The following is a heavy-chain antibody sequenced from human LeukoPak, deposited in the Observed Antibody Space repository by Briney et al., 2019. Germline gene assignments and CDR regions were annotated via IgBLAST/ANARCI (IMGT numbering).Heavy chain of an antibody. J-gene: IGHJ3*02. CDR2: IWYDGSNK. Sequence: PGGSLRLSCAASGFTFSSYGMHWVRQAPGKGLEWVAVIWYDGSNKYYADSVKGRFTISRDNSKNTLYLQMNSLRAEDTAVYYCAKGLERGGYRYTAPDAFDIWGQGAMVTVSS. D-gene: IGHD3-16*02. CDR3: AKGLERGGYRYTAPDAFDI. CDR1: GFTFSSYG. V-gene: IGHV3-33*06.